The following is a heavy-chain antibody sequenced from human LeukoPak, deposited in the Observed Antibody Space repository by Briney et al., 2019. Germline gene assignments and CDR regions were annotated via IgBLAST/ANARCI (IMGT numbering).Heavy chain of an antibody. CDR3: AREGTYYYDSSGPGLYYGMDV. V-gene: IGHV3-21*01. CDR1: GFTFSSYS. Sequence: PGGSLRLSCAASGFTFSSYSMNWVRQAPGKGLEWVSSISSSSSYIYYADSVKGRFTISRDNAKNSLYLQMNSLRAEDTAVYYCAREGTYYYDSSGPGLYYGMDVWGQGTTVTVSS. CDR2: ISSSSSYI. D-gene: IGHD3-22*01. J-gene: IGHJ6*02.